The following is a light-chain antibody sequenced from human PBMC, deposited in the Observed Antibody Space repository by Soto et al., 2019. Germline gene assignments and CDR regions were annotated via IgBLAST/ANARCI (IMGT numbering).Light chain of an antibody. V-gene: IGKV1-33*01. CDR1: QDINSY. J-gene: IGKJ4*01. CDR3: QQYRNLPLT. Sequence: DIQMTQSPSSLSASVGDRVTITCQATQDINSYLAWYQQKPGKAPKFLIFDASSLEAGVPSRFSGSGSGTDFTFTISSLQPEDIATYYCQQYRNLPLTFGGGTKVEVK. CDR2: DAS.